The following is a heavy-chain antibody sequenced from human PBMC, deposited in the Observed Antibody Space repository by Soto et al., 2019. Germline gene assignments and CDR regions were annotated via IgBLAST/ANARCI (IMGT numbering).Heavy chain of an antibody. J-gene: IGHJ4*02. V-gene: IGHV4-34*01. D-gene: IGHD2-2*01. CDR1: GGSFSGYY. CDR2: INHSGST. CDR3: ARAGDLGIVVVPAAIPY. Sequence: SETLTRTCAVYGGSFSGYYWSWIRQPPGKGLEWIGEINHSGSTNYNPSLKSRVTISVDTSKNQFSLKLSSVTAADTAVYYCARAGDLGIVVVPAAIPYWGQGTLVTVSS.